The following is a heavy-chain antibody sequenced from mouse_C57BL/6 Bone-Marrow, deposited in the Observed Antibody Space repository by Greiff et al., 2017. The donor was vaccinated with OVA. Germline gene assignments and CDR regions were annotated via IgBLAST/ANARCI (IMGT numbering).Heavy chain of an antibody. V-gene: IGHV5-9*01. CDR1: GFTFSSYT. J-gene: IGHJ4*01. CDR2: ISGGGGNT. CDR3: ARRGNYGLYAMDY. Sequence: EVKLVESGGGLVKPGGSLKLSCAASGFTFSSYTMSWVRQTPEKRLEWVATISGGGGNTYYPDSVKGRVTISRDNAKNTLYLQMSSLRSEDTALYYCARRGNYGLYAMDYWGQGTSVTVSS. D-gene: IGHD1-1*01.